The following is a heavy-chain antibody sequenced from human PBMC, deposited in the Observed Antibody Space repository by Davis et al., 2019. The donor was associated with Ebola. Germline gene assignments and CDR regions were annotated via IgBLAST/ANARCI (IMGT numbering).Heavy chain of an antibody. CDR2: ISAYNGST. V-gene: IGHV1-18*01. J-gene: IGHJ5*02. CDR1: GYTFTSYG. CDR3: ARDRGSDSSGYYWGWFDP. D-gene: IGHD3-22*01. Sequence: ASVKVSCKASGYTFTSYGISWVRQAPGQGLEWMGWISAYNGSTSYAQKFHGRVTMTRDTSTRTAYMELSSLRSENTAVYYCARDRGSDSSGYYWGWFDPWGQGTLVTVSS.